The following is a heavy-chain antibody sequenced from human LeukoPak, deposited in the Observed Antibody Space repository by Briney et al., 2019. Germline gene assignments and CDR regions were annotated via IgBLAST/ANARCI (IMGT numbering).Heavy chain of an antibody. D-gene: IGHD1-26*01. Sequence: GGSLRLSCAAPGFTFSSYGMHWVRQAPGKGLEWVAFIRYDGSNKYYADSVKGRFTISRDNSKNTLYLQLNSLRAEDTAVYYCAKEVSGSDDGDYWGQGTLVTVSS. CDR2: IRYDGSNK. CDR1: GFTFSSYG. V-gene: IGHV3-30*02. J-gene: IGHJ4*02. CDR3: AKEVSGSDDGDY.